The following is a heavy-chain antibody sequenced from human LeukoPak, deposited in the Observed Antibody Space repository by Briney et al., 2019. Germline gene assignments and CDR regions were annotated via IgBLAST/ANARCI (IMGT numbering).Heavy chain of an antibody. CDR1: GGSISSGGYS. CDR3: ARGFGCSGGSCGYYFDY. D-gene: IGHD2-15*01. CDR2: IYHSGST. Sequence: SQTLSLTCAVSGGSISSGGYSWSWIRQPPGKGLEWIGYIYHSGSTYYNPSLKSRVTISVDRSKNQFSLKLSSVTAADTAVYYCARGFGCSGGSCGYYFDYWGQGTLVTVSS. V-gene: IGHV4-30-2*01. J-gene: IGHJ4*02.